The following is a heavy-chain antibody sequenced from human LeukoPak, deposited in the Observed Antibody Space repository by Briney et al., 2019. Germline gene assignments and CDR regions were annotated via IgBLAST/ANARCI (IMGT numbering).Heavy chain of an antibody. D-gene: IGHD3-10*01. CDR3: ARGGKGNYGSGSYYIDNWFDP. CDR1: GGSFSGYY. Sequence: PSETLSLTCAVYGGSFSGYYWSWTRQPPGKGLEWIGEINHSGSTNYNPSLKSRVTISVDTSKNQFSLKLSSVTAADTAVYYCARGGKGNYGSGSYYIDNWFDPWGQGTLVTVSS. J-gene: IGHJ5*02. V-gene: IGHV4-34*01. CDR2: INHSGST.